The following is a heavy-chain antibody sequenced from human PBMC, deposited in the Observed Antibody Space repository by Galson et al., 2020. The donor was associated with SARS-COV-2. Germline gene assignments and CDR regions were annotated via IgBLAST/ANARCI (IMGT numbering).Heavy chain of an antibody. Sequence: SETLSLTCTVSGGSISSHYWSWIRQPPGKGLECIGYIYYSGSTNYNPSLKSRVTISVDTSKNQFSLKLSSVTAADTAVYYCARGTRVRPVNYYYYYYMDVWGKGTTVTVSS. V-gene: IGHV4-59*11. J-gene: IGHJ6*03. CDR2: IYYSGST. CDR3: ARGTRVRPVNYYYYYYMDV. CDR1: GGSISSHY.